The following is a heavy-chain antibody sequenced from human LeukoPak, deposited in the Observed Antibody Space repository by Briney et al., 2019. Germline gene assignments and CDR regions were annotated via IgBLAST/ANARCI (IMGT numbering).Heavy chain of an antibody. Sequence: SVTLSCKTSGYTFTGYYIHWVRQAPGQGLEWMGWINPNSGVTNYAQKFQGRVTMTRDTSISTAYMELSRLRSDDTAVYYCARDLGGAVPFDYWGQGTPVTVSS. CDR2: INPNSGVT. CDR3: ARDLGGAVPFDY. V-gene: IGHV1-2*02. D-gene: IGHD1-26*01. J-gene: IGHJ4*02. CDR1: GYTFTGYY.